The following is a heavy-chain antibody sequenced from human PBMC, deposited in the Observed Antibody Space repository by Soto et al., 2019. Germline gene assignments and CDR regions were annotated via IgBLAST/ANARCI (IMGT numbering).Heavy chain of an antibody. J-gene: IGHJ4*02. CDR2: IIPIFGTA. D-gene: IGHD3-22*01. V-gene: IGHV1-69*13. CDR1: GGTFSSYA. CDR3: ASLRYYYDSSGYYSNY. Sequence: SVKVSCKASGGTFSSYAISWVRQAPGQGLEWMGGIIPIFGTANYAQKFQGRVTITADESTSTAYMELSSLGSEDTAVYYCASLRYYYDSSGYYSNYWGQGTLVTVSS.